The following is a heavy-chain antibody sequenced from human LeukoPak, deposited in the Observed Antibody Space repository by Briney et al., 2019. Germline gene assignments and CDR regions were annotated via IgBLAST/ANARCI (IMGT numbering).Heavy chain of an antibody. Sequence: GGSLRLSCAASGFTVSSNYMNWVRQAPGKGLEWVSVIYSGGTTYYADSVKGRFTITRDSSKNTLYLQMNSLRAEDTAVYYCARGSGDVIDYWGQGTLVTVSS. CDR1: GFTVSSNY. V-gene: IGHV3-53*01. D-gene: IGHD4-17*01. CDR2: IYSGGTT. CDR3: ARGSGDVIDY. J-gene: IGHJ4*02.